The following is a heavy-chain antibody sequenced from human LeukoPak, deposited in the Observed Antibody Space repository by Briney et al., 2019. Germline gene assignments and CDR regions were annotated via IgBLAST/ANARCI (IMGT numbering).Heavy chain of an antibody. J-gene: IGHJ4*02. V-gene: IGHV3-33*06. CDR1: GFTFSTYG. CDR3: AKDGGLWFGESYYFDY. D-gene: IGHD3-10*01. Sequence: GGSLRLSCAASGFTFSTYGMHWVRQAPGKGLEWVAVIWYDGSNKYYADSVKGRFTISRDNSKNTLYLQMNSLRAEDTAVYYCAKDGGLWFGESYYFDYWGQGTLVTVSS. CDR2: IWYDGSNK.